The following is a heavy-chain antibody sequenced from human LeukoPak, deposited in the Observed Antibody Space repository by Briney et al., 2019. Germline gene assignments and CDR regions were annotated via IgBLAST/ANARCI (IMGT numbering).Heavy chain of an antibody. J-gene: IGHJ5*02. CDR3: ARGVGSSWPGWFDP. V-gene: IGHV3-48*03. Sequence: PGGSLRLSCAASGFTFSNYELNWVRQAPGKGLEWVSYISHSGRTIYSADSVKGRFTISRDNAKNSLYLQMNSLRAEDTAVYYCARGVGSSWPGWFDPWGQGILVTVSS. D-gene: IGHD6-13*01. CDR2: ISHSGRTI. CDR1: GFTFSNYE.